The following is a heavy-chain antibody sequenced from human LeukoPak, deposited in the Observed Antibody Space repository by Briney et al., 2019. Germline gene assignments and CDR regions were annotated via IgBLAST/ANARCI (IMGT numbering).Heavy chain of an antibody. V-gene: IGHV4-59*01. CDR2: IYYSGST. J-gene: IGHJ3*02. Sequence: SETLSLTCTVSGGSISSYYWSWIRQPPGKGLEWIGYIYYSGSTNYNPSLKSRVTISVDTSKNQFSLKLSSVTAADTAVYYCAREGRGMVRGVIIENDAFGIWGQGTMVTVSS. CDR3: AREGRGMVRGVIIENDAFGI. D-gene: IGHD3-10*01. CDR1: GGSISSYY.